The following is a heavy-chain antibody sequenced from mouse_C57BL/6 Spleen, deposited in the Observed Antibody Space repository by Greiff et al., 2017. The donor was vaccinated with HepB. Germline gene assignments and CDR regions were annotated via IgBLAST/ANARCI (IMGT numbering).Heavy chain of an antibody. V-gene: IGHV1-80*01. Sequence: VQLQQSGAELVKPGASVKISCKASGYAFSSYWMNWVKQRPGKGLEWIGQIYPGDGDTNYNGKFKGKATLTADKSSSPAYRQLSSLTSEDSAVYFCARARGSWYFDVWVTGTTVTVSS. J-gene: IGHJ1*03. D-gene: IGHD1-1*01. CDR1: GYAFSSYW. CDR3: ARARGSWYFDV. CDR2: IYPGDGDT.